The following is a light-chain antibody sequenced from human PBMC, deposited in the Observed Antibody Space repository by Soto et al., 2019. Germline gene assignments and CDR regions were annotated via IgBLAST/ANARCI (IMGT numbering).Light chain of an antibody. J-gene: IGKJ1*01. V-gene: IGKV3-20*01. CDR1: QSVSSSF. Sequence: EIMLTQSPGTLSLSPGERATLSCRASQSVSSSFLAWYQQKPGQAPRLLIYGASIRATGIPDRFSGSGSGTDLSLSISRLEPEDFARYLCQHYGTSLWTFGQGTKVEIK. CDR2: GAS. CDR3: QHYGTSLWT.